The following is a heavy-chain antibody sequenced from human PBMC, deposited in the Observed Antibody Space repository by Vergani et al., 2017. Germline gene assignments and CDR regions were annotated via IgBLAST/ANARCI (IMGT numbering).Heavy chain of an antibody. J-gene: IGHJ4*02. D-gene: IGHD1-26*01. V-gene: IGHV3-23*01. CDR1: GFPFSSYA. Sequence: EVQLLESGGGLVQPGGSLRLPCAASGFPFSSYAMSWVRQAPGKGLEWVSAISGSGGSTYYADSVKGRFTISRDNSKNTLYLQMNRLRAEDTAVYYCARQDSGSYFDYFDYWDRGTLVTVYS. CDR2: ISGSGGST. CDR3: ARQDSGSYFDYFDY.